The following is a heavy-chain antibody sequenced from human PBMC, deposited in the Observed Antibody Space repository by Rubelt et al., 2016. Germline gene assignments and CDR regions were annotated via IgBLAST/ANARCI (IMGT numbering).Heavy chain of an antibody. CDR3: ARPTGASSASGSFLV. D-gene: IGHD3-10*01. Sequence: QVQLQESGPGLVKPSETLSLTCTVSGYSINNGYYWGWIRQPPGKGLEWIASFFHDGRTKYNPSLKSRVTIAEDGSKNQVSLNLSSVTAADTAVYYCARPTGASSASGSFLVWGQGTLVTVSS. V-gene: IGHV4-38-2*02. CDR2: FFHDGRT. CDR1: GYSINNGYY. J-gene: IGHJ4*02.